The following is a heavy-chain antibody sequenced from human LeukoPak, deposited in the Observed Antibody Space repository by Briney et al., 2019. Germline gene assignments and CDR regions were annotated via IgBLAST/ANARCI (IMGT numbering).Heavy chain of an antibody. J-gene: IGHJ4*02. Sequence: ASVTLSCRASGYTFTRYYVHWVRQAPGQGLEWMGLINPNGGSTTYAQKFQGRVTMTSDTSTSTIYMELNSLRSEDPAVYYCAREGDNSVDRSFGYWGQGALVTVSS. CDR2: INPNGGST. CDR3: AREGDNSVDRSFGY. D-gene: IGHD5/OR15-5a*01. V-gene: IGHV1-46*01. CDR1: GYTFTRYY.